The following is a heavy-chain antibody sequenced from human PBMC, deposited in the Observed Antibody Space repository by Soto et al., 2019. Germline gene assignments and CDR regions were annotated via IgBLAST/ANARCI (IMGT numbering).Heavy chain of an antibody. CDR1: GYSFTNYG. Sequence: QDQLVQSGGEVKKPGASVKVSCKASGYSFTNYGITWVRQAPGQGFEWRGWISAYNGDTNYAQKLQGRVTMTTDASKSTAYLELRSLRSDDTAVYYCARDRGVAPPVAGNTHYYYYMDVWGKGTTVTVSS. J-gene: IGHJ6*03. CDR2: ISAYNGDT. V-gene: IGHV1-18*01. D-gene: IGHD6-19*01. CDR3: ARDRGVAPPVAGNTHYYYYMDV.